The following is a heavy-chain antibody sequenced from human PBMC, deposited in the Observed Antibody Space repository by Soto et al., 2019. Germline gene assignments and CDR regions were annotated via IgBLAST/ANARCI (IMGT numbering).Heavy chain of an antibody. D-gene: IGHD2-15*01. J-gene: IGHJ3*02. CDR2: IIPIFGTA. Sequence: SVKVSCKASGGTFSSYAISWVRQAPGQGLEWMGGIIPIFGTANYAQKFQGRVTITADESTSTAYMELSSLRSEDTAVYYCARGYGSIVVVVAATRDFDIWGQGTMVTVSS. CDR1: GGTFSSYA. CDR3: ARGYGSIVVVVAATRDFDI. V-gene: IGHV1-69*13.